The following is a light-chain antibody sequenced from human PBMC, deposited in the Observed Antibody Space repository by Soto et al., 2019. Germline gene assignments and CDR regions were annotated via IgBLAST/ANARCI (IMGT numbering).Light chain of an antibody. V-gene: IGKV1-5*03. CDR1: QNIDTW. J-gene: IGKJ1*01. Sequence: DIQMTQSPSTLSASIGDGVTITCRASQNIDTWLAWYQQKPGKAPKLLLYKSSSIQTGVPSRFSGSGSGTEFPLTISSLQPDDFATYYCQRYSFYARTFRQGNKVDVK. CDR3: QRYSFYART. CDR2: KSS.